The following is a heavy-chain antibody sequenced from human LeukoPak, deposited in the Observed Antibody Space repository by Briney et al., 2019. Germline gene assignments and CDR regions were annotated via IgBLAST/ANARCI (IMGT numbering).Heavy chain of an antibody. CDR2: ISVYNGNT. J-gene: IGHJ4*02. D-gene: IGHD5-18*01. V-gene: IGHV1-18*01. CDR3: ARDPRYSYGYGPVDY. Sequence: GASVKVSCKASGYTFNNYGITWVRQAPGQGLEWMGWISVYNGNTNYAQKLQGRVTMTTDTSTSTAYMELRSLRSDDTAVYYCARDPRYSYGYGPVDYWGQGTLVTVSS. CDR1: GYTFNNYG.